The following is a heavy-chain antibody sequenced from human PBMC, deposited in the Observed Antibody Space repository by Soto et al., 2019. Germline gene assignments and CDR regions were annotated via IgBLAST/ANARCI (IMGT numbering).Heavy chain of an antibody. D-gene: IGHD6-13*01. V-gene: IGHV1-69*13. J-gene: IGHJ4*02. CDR2: IIPIFGTA. CDR1: GGTFSSYA. Sequence: ASVKVSCKASGGTFSSYAISWVRQAPGQGLEWMGGIIPIFGTANYAQKFQGRVTITADESTSTAYMELSSLRSGDTAVYYCAREIAAAGYFDYWGQGTLVTVSS. CDR3: AREIAAAGYFDY.